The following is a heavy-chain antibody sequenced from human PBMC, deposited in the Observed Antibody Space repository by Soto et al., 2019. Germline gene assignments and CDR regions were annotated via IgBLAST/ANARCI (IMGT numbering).Heavy chain of an antibody. J-gene: IGHJ3*02. Sequence: ASVKVSCKASGYTFTGYYMHWVRQAPGQGLEWMGWINPNSGGTNYAQKFQGRVTMTRDTSISTAYMELSRLRSDDTAVYYFASRWYYDSSGYLDDAFDIWGQGTMVTVSS. CDR1: GYTFTGYY. CDR3: ASRWYYDSSGYLDDAFDI. CDR2: INPNSGGT. D-gene: IGHD3-22*01. V-gene: IGHV1-2*02.